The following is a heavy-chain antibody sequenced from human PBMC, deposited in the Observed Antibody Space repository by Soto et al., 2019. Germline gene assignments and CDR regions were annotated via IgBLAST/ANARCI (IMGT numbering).Heavy chain of an antibody. CDR3: ARKYGDGYTYDAFDI. CDR2: IIPIFGTA. J-gene: IGHJ3*02. CDR1: GGTFSSYA. V-gene: IGHV1-69*01. Sequence: SVKVSCKASGGTFSSYAISWVRQAHGQGLEWMGGIIPIFGTANYAQKFQGRVTITADESTSTAYMELSSLRSEDTAVYYCARKYGDGYTYDAFDIWGQGTMVTVSS. D-gene: IGHD5-12*01.